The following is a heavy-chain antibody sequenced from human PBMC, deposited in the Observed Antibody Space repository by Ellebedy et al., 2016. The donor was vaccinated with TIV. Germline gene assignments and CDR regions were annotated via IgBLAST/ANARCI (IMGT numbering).Heavy chain of an antibody. CDR3: VKSDRRRFGELLGGWFGP. D-gene: IGHD3-10*01. CDR2: MNPKSGNT. V-gene: IGHV1-8*01. CDR1: GYTFTDYD. J-gene: IGHJ5*02. Sequence: AASVKVSCKTSGYTFTDYDINWLRQATGQGPEWMGWMNPKSGNTGYAQKFQGRVTMTRNTSITTAYMELSSLGFEDTAVYYCVKSDRRRFGELLGGWFGPWGQGTLVTVSS.